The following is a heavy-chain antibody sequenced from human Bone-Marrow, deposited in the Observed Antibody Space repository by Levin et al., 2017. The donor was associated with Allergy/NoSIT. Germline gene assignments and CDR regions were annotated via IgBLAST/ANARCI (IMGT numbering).Heavy chain of an antibody. CDR1: GFTFRSHA. V-gene: IGHV3-33*01. CDR2: IWYDGSNE. Sequence: GGSLRLSCAASGFTFRSHAMHWVRQAPGKGLEWVALIWYDGSNEFYADSVKGRFTISRDNSKNTLYLQINNLRAEDTAIYYCVRDIGAEYCGSDCYFDHWGQGALVTVSS. CDR3: VRDIGAEYCGSDCYFDH. J-gene: IGHJ4*02. D-gene: IGHD2-21*02.